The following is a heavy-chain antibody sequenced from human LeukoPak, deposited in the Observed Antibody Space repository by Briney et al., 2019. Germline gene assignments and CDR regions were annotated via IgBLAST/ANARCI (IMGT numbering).Heavy chain of an antibody. CDR2: IIPILGIA. J-gene: IGHJ4*02. CDR1: GGTFSSYA. CDR3: ARDPVEGHYFDY. V-gene: IGHV1-69*04. Sequence: SVKVSCKASGGTFSSYAISWVRQAPGQGLEWMGRIIPILGIANYAQKFQGRVTITADKSTSTAHMELSSLRSEDTAVYYCARDPVEGHYFDYWGQGTLVTVSS. D-gene: IGHD5-24*01.